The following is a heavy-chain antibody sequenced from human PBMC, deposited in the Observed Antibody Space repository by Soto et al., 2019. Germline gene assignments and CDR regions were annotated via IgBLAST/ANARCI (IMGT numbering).Heavy chain of an antibody. J-gene: IGHJ3*02. CDR1: GYTFTSYD. D-gene: IGHD3-9*01. CDR3: ARRELRYFDWLLTDPDAFDI. CDR2: MNPNSGNT. Sequence: SVKVSCKASGYTFTSYDINWVRQATGQGLEWMGWMNPNSGNTGYAQKFQGRVTMTRNTSISTAYMELSSLRSEDTAVYYCARRELRYFDWLLTDPDAFDICGQGTKVTVSS. V-gene: IGHV1-8*01.